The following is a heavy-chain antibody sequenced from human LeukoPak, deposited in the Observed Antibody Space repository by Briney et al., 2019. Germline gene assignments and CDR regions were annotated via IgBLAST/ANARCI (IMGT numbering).Heavy chain of an antibody. J-gene: IGHJ5*02. D-gene: IGHD3/OR15-3a*01. CDR3: ARGRDWLRWFDP. CDR1: GYTFTSYD. Sequence: ASVKVSCKASGYTFTSYDINWVRQATGQGLEWLGWMNPNSGNTGYAQKFQGRVTITMNTSITTAYMELSSLTSEDTAVYYCARGRDWLRWFDPWGQGTLVTVSS. CDR2: MNPNSGNT. V-gene: IGHV1-8*03.